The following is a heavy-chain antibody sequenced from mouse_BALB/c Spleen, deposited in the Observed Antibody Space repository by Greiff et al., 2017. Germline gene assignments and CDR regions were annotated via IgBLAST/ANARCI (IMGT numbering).Heavy chain of an antibody. J-gene: IGHJ3*01. CDR3: ARGDYGSFAY. CDR1: GFTFSDYG. V-gene: IGHV5-15*02. Sequence: EVKLMESGGGLVQPGGSRKLSCAASGFTFSDYGMAWVRQAPGKGPEWVAFISNLAYSIYYADTVTGRFTISRENAKNTLYLEMSSLRSEDTAMYYCARGDYGSFAYWGQGTLVTVSA. CDR2: ISNLAYSI. D-gene: IGHD1-2*01.